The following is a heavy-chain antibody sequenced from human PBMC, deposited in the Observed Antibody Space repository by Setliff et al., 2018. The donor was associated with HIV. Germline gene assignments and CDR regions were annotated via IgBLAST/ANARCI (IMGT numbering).Heavy chain of an antibody. V-gene: IGHV4-31*03. CDR1: GGSISRGGRY. J-gene: IGHJ4*02. D-gene: IGHD4-4*01. Sequence: SGTLSLTCSVYGGSISRGGRYWGWIRQHPGRGLEWLGYVYYTGESFYKPSLGGRVTILQDKSKNQFSLELRSVTAADTAVYYCASATVGGASPFDSWGPGTLVTVSS. CDR2: VYYTGES. CDR3: ASATVGGASPFDS.